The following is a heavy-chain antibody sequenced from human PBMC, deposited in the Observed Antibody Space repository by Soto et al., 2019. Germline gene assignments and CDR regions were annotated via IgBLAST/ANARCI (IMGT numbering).Heavy chain of an antibody. CDR2: ISYDGTYK. CDR1: GFTFNNFA. Sequence: VGSLRLSCAASGFTFNNFAMHWVRQAPGKGLEWVAFISYDGTYKYYADSVRGRFTVYRDNSKSTLFLQMNSLKFEDTAVYVCANEVDVAFSSLQYGMDVWGQGTTVTVSS. J-gene: IGHJ6*02. V-gene: IGHV3-30*14. CDR3: ANEVDVAFSSLQYGMDV. D-gene: IGHD5-12*01.